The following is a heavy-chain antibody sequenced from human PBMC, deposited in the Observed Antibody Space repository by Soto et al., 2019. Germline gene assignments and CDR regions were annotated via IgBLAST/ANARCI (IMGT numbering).Heavy chain of an antibody. J-gene: IGHJ6*02. V-gene: IGHV3-23*01. CDR2: ISANGDSS. Sequence: GGSLRLSCAASGFTFSSYAMSWVRQAPGKGLEWASSISANGDSSFYADSLKGRFTISRDNSKNTLYLQMNSLRAEDTAVYFCSKGIGTTRLYSMDIWGQGTTVTVSS. CDR1: GFTFSSYA. D-gene: IGHD1-7*01. CDR3: SKGIGTTRLYSMDI.